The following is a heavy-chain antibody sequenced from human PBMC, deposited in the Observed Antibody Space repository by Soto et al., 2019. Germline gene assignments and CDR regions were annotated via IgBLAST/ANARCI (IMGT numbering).Heavy chain of an antibody. Sequence: QVQLQESGPGLVKPSQTLSLTCTVSGGSISSGDYYWSWFRQPPGKGLEWIAYIYYSGSTYYNPSLKXRXTXSXXTSKNQFSLKLSSVTAADTAVYYCARDVRGSYFDYWGQGTLVTVSS. CDR1: GGSISSGDYY. CDR2: IYYSGST. D-gene: IGHD3-16*01. CDR3: ARDVRGSYFDY. V-gene: IGHV4-30-4*01. J-gene: IGHJ4*02.